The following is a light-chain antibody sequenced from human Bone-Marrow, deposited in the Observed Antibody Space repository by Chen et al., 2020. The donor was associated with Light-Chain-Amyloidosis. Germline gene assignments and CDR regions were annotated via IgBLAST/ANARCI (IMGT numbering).Light chain of an antibody. J-gene: IGLJ1*01. CDR2: DVS. Sequence: QSALTQPASVSGSPGQSITISCSGTSSDVGGYNYVSWYQQHPGKAPKLMIYDVSNRPSGVSNLSSGSSSGIADSLTISELQAEDSADYYCSSYTISSTYVDATATKVTVL. CDR1: SSDVGGYNY. V-gene: IGLV2-14*01. CDR3: SSYTISSTYV.